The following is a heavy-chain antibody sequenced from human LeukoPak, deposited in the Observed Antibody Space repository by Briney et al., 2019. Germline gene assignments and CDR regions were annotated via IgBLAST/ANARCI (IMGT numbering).Heavy chain of an antibody. CDR1: GFIFSSYN. J-gene: IGHJ4*02. D-gene: IGHD3-3*02. CDR3: ARVSARSYESGILKGFYVDY. CDR2: INSNSNYM. Sequence: GGSLRLSCSVSGFIFSSYNMHWVRQAPRKGLEWVSSINSNSNYMYYGDSVKGRFIISRDNANNLLSLQMNSLRVEDTGVYYCARVSARSYESGILKGFYVDYWGQGALVTVSS. V-gene: IGHV3-21*01.